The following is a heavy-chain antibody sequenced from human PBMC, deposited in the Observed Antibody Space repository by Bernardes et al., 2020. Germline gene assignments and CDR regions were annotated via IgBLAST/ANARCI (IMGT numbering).Heavy chain of an antibody. Sequence: SETLSLTCDVSSGSISSTSWWSWVRQPPGKGLEWIGAIYQNGNTKYNPSLKNRVIMSVDKSKSQFSLMVNSVTAADTAVYYCARFIVEASLKGFDCWGQGTLVTVSS. CDR1: SGSISSTSW. D-gene: IGHD2-21*01. CDR2: IYQNGNT. V-gene: IGHV4-4*02. J-gene: IGHJ4*01. CDR3: ARFIVEASLKGFDC.